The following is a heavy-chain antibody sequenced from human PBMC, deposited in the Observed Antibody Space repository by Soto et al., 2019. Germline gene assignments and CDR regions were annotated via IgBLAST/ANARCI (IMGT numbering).Heavy chain of an antibody. Sequence: HGESLKISCKFSGYSFTSSWIGWVRQMPGKGLEWMGIIYPGDSDTRYSPSFQGQVTISADKSISTAYLQWSSLKASDTAMYYCARRSIVGALDVFDIWGQGTMVTVSS. J-gene: IGHJ3*02. CDR2: IYPGDSDT. D-gene: IGHD1-26*01. CDR3: ARRSIVGALDVFDI. V-gene: IGHV5-51*01. CDR1: GYSFTSSW.